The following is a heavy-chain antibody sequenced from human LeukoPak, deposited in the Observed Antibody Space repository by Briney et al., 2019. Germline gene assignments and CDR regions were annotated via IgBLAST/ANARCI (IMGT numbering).Heavy chain of an antibody. D-gene: IGHD3-3*01. V-gene: IGHV4-39*07. CDR2: IYYTGST. CDR1: GGSISSSSFY. CDR3: ARDGDGMDV. J-gene: IGHJ6*02. Sequence: PSETLSLTCTVSGGSISSSSFYWGWIRQPPGKGLEWIGSIYYTGSTYYNPSLKSRVTLSVDTSKNQFSLQLSSVTAADTAVYYCARDGDGMDVWGQGTTATVSS.